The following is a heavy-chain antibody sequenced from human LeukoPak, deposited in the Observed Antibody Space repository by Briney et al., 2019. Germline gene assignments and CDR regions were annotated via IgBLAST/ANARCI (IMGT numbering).Heavy chain of an antibody. J-gene: IGHJ4*02. Sequence: SETLSLTCTVSGGSISTYYWSWIRQPPGKGLEWIGYIYYSGSTNYNPSLKSRVTISVDKSKNQFSLKLSSVTAADTAVYYCARGHSYYYDSSAYYPDFDYWGQGTPVTVSS. CDR1: GGSISTYY. D-gene: IGHD3-22*01. V-gene: IGHV4-59*01. CDR2: IYYSGST. CDR3: ARGHSYYYDSSAYYPDFDY.